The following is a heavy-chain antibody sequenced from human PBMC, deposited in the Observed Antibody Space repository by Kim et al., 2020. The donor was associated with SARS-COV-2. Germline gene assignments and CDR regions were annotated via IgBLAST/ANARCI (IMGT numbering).Heavy chain of an antibody. CDR3: ARENGMIADPRFDP. J-gene: IGHJ5*02. CDR1: GFTFSSYW. V-gene: IGHV3-7*01. CDR2: IKQDGSEK. D-gene: IGHD3-22*01. Sequence: GGSLRLSCAASGFTFSSYWMSWVRQAPGKGLEWVANIKQDGSEKYYVDSVKGRFTISRDNAKNSLYLQMNSLRAEDTAVYYCARENGMIADPRFDPWGQGTLVTVSS.